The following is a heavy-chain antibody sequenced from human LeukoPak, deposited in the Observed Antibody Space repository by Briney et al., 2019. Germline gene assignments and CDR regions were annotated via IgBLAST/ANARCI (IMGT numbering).Heavy chain of an antibody. V-gene: IGHV3-30*02. CDR2: TRYDGSNK. D-gene: IGHD1-26*01. Sequence: RSGGSLRLSCAPSGFIFSSCGMYWVRQAPGKGLEWVAFTRYDGSNKYYAGSVKGRFTISRDNSKNTLYLKMNSLRAEDTAVYYCAKGHGWEASYYYYYMDVWGKGTTVTISS. CDR3: AKGHGWEASYYYYYMDV. J-gene: IGHJ6*03. CDR1: GFIFSSCG.